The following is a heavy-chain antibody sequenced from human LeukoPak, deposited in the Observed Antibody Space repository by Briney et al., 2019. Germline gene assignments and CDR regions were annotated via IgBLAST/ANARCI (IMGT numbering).Heavy chain of an antibody. CDR2: MRNDGSNK. CDR3: AKANTGGGSNNLGYFHH. CDR1: GFTFSTYG. V-gene: IGHV3-30*02. J-gene: IGHJ1*01. D-gene: IGHD3-16*01. Sequence: GGSLTLSCAASGFTFSTYGMHWVRQAPGKGLEWVAFMRNDGSNKYYADSVRGRFTISRDNSKNTLYLQMNSLRAEDTAVYYCAKANTGGGSNNLGYFHHWGQGTLVTVSS.